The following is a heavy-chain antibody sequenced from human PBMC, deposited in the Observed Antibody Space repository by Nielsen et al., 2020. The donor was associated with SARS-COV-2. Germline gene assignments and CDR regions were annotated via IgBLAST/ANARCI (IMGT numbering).Heavy chain of an antibody. CDR1: GGSFSSDG. CDR3: ATSLRFLEWLLAPGYYYYGMDV. V-gene: IGHV1-69*06. D-gene: IGHD3-3*01. J-gene: IGHJ6*02. CDR2: VIPIFGTA. Sequence: SVKVSCKASGGSFSSDGISWVRQAPGQGLEWMGGVIPIFGTAIYAQKFQGRVTMTEDTSTDTAYMELSSLRSEDTAVYYCATSLRFLEWLLAPGYYYYGMDVWGQGTTVTVSS.